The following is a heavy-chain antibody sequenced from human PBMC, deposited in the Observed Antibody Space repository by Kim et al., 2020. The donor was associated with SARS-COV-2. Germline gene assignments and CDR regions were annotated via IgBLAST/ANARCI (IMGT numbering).Heavy chain of an antibody. CDR2: ISGSGGST. CDR1: GFTFSSYA. V-gene: IGHV3-23*01. D-gene: IGHD1-26*01. J-gene: IGHJ6*02. CDR3: AKGFNSGSYYGYYGMDV. Sequence: GGSLRLSCAASGFTFSSYAMSWVRQAPGKGLEWVSAISGSGGSTYYADSVKGRFTISRDNSKNTLYLQMNSLRAEDTAVYYCAKGFNSGSYYGYYGMDVWGQGTTVTVSS.